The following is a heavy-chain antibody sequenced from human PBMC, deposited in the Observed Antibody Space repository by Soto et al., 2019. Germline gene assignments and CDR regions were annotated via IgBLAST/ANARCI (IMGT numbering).Heavy chain of an antibody. CDR1: GFTFSSYW. CDR3: ARTAARSYCYYGMDV. Sequence: GSLRLSCAASGFTFSSYWMHWVRQAPGKGLVWVSRINSDGSSTSYADSVKGRFTISRDNAKNTLYLQMNSLRAEDTAVYYCARTAARSYCYYGMDVWGQGTTVTVSS. D-gene: IGHD6-6*01. CDR2: INSDGSST. V-gene: IGHV3-74*01. J-gene: IGHJ6*02.